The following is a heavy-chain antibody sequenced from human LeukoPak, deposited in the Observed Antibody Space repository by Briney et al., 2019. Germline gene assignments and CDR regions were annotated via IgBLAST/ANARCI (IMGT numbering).Heavy chain of an antibody. D-gene: IGHD3-22*01. CDR2: IKVDGSEI. J-gene: IGHJ4*02. V-gene: IGHV3-7*01. CDR1: GFTFSMYW. Sequence: GGSLRLSCAASGFTFSMYWMSWVRQAPGKGPEWVANIKVDGSEIYYVDSVKGRFTISRDNAKNSLYLQMNSLRAEDTAIYYCVGNYYDSSGLDYWGQGTLVTVSS. CDR3: VGNYYDSSGLDY.